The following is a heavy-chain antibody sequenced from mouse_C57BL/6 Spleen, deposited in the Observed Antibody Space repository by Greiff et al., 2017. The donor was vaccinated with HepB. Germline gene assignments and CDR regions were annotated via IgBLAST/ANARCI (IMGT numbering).Heavy chain of an antibody. CDR1: GFSLTSYG. D-gene: IGHD2-5*01. J-gene: IGHJ4*01. CDR3: ARNFYYSNGHYYAMDY. V-gene: IGHV2-2*01. Sequence: QVQLKQSGPGLVQPSQSLSITCTVSGFSLTSYGVHWVRQSPGKGLEWLGVIWSGGSTDYNAAFISRLSISKDNSKSQVFFKMNSLQADYTAIYYCARNFYYSNGHYYAMDYWGQGTSVTVSS. CDR2: IWSGGST.